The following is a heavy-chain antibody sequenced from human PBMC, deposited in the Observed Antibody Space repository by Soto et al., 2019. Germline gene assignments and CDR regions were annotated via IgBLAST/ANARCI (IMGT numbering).Heavy chain of an antibody. D-gene: IGHD1-26*01. J-gene: IGHJ6*02. CDR1: GYTFTSYD. CDR3: ATTRWDTDYYYYGMDV. Sequence: QVQLVQSGAEVKKPGASVKVSCKASGYTFTSYDINWVRQATGQGLEWMGWMNPNSGNTGYAQKFQGRVTMTRNTSISTDYMELSSLRSEDTAVYYCATTRWDTDYYYYGMDVWGQGTTVTVSS. V-gene: IGHV1-8*01. CDR2: MNPNSGNT.